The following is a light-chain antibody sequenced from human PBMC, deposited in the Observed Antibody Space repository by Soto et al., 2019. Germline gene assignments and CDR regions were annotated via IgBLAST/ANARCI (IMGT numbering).Light chain of an antibody. CDR2: GAS. CDR1: QSIARF. Sequence: DLQMTQSPSSLSAAVGDRVTITCRASQSIARFLNWYQQKPGEVPKLLIFGASYLRSGVPSRFSGSGSGTHFALTITSLQPEEFATYFCQQSHIAPYTFGQGTNL. CDR3: QQSHIAPYT. V-gene: IGKV1-39*01. J-gene: IGKJ2*01.